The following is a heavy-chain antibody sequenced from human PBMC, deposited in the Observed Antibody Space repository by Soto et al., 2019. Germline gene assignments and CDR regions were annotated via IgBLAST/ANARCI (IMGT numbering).Heavy chain of an antibody. J-gene: IGHJ5*02. Sequence: PGGSLRLSCAASGFTFSSYAMSWVRQAPGKGLEWVSAISGSGGSTYYADSVKGRFTISRDNSKNTLYLQMNSLRAEDTAVYYCAKDPDGRYSGSYYPGWFDPWGQGTLVTSPQ. D-gene: IGHD1-26*01. CDR1: GFTFSSYA. CDR2: ISGSGGST. CDR3: AKDPDGRYSGSYYPGWFDP. V-gene: IGHV3-23*01.